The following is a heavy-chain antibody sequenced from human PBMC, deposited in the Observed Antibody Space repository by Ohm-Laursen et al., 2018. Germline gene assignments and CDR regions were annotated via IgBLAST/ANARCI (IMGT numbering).Heavy chain of an antibody. CDR2: ISYDGRQT. V-gene: IGHV3-30*18. CDR1: GFTFSDYG. CDR3: AKDRGSDWYFDV. Sequence: RSLRLSCTASGFTFSDYGSHWVRQAPGKGLEWVAVISYDGRQTYYADSVKGRFTISRDNPKSTLYLQMNSLRSEDTAVYYCAKDRGSDWYFDVWDRGTLVTVSS. J-gene: IGHJ2*01. D-gene: IGHD3-10*01.